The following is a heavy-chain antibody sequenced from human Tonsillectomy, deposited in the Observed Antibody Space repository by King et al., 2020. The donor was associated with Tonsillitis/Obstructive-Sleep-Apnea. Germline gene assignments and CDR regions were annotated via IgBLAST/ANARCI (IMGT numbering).Heavy chain of an antibody. J-gene: IGHJ6*03. V-gene: IGHV4-59*01. D-gene: IGHD4-17*01. CDR1: DGSISSYY. CDR3: ARTKLDYGDYEFTYYMDV. Sequence: VQLQESGPGLVKPSETLSLTCTVSDGSISSYYWSWVRQPPGKGLEWIGYIYYSGTTNYNPSLKSRVTISVDTSKNQFSLKLRSVTAADTAVYYCARTKLDYGDYEFTYYMDVWGKGITVTVSS. CDR2: IYYSGTT.